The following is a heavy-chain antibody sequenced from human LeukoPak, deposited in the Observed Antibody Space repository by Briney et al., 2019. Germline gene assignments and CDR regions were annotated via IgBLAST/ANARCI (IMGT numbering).Heavy chain of an antibody. Sequence: SETLSLTCTVSGVSISSSSYYWGWIRQPPGKGLEWIGSIYYSGSTYYSPSLKSRVTISIDTSKNHFALKLTSVTAADTAVYYCARVPYYYGSGSFSYWGQGTLVTVSS. CDR2: IYYSGST. V-gene: IGHV4-39*06. CDR3: ARVPYYYGSGSFSY. D-gene: IGHD3-10*01. CDR1: GVSISSSSYY. J-gene: IGHJ4*02.